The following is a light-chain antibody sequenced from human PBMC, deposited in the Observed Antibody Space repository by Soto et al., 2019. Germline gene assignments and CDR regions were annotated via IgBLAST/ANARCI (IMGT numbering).Light chain of an antibody. CDR2: AAS. J-gene: IGKJ2*01. V-gene: IGKV1-39*01. CDR1: QTISSY. CDR3: QQSHSIPYT. Sequence: DIQMTQSPSSLSASVGDRVTITCRASQTISSYLNWYQQKPGKAPKLLIYAASILQNGVPSRFCGSGSGTDFTLTISSLQPEDFASYYCQQSHSIPYTFGQGTKLEIK.